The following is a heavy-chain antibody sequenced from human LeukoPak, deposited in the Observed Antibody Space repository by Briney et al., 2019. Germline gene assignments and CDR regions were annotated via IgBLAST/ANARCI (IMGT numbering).Heavy chain of an antibody. D-gene: IGHD4-17*01. CDR2: INHSGST. CDR1: GGSFSGYY. V-gene: IGHV4-34*01. J-gene: IGHJ4*02. Sequence: PSETLSLTCAVYGGSFSGYYWSWIRQPPGKGLEWIGEINHSGSTNYNPSLKSRVTISVDTSKNQFSLKLSSVTAADTAVYYCAVTVTTPPSTDHWGQGTLVTVSS. CDR3: AVTVTTPPSTDH.